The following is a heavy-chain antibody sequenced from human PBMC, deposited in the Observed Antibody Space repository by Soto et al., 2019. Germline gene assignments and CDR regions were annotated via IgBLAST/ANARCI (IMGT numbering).Heavy chain of an antibody. CDR1: GYSFTTYW. J-gene: IGHJ6*02. Sequence: VNPPGESLKISCQGSGYSFTTYWISWVRQMPGKGLEWMGKIDPADSSTNYSPSFQGHITISVDRSINTAHLQFSSLKAADTAVYYCARLEKWYYNYYGLDVWGQGTMVTVSS. CDR3: ARLEKWYYNYYGLDV. CDR2: IDPADSST. D-gene: IGHD1-26*01. V-gene: IGHV5-10-1*01.